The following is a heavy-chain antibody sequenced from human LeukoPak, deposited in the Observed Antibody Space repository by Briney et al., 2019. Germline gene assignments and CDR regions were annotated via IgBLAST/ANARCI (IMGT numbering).Heavy chain of an antibody. Sequence: SETLSLTCTVSGASISDYYWSWIRRSAGKGLEWTGRIYASGSANYNPSFESRLTMSLDRSKNQFSLRLTSVTAADTALYYCARGSWDYDNAFDIWGQGTMVTVSS. D-gene: IGHD3-22*01. CDR2: IYASGSA. CDR3: ARGSWDYDNAFDI. CDR1: GASISDYY. J-gene: IGHJ3*02. V-gene: IGHV4-4*07.